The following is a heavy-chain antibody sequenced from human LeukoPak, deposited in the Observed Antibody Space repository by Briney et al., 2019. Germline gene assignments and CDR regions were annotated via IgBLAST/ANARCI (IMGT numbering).Heavy chain of an antibody. CDR1: GFTLHDYN. J-gene: IGHJ1*01. Sequence: GGSLRLSCAASGFTLHDYNMHWVRQAPGKGLEWVSHIKWDDGSTYYADSVKGRFTISRDNSKNSLYLQMSSLRTEDTALYYCVRDRERGGNGPIRHWGQGTLVTVSS. V-gene: IGHV3-43*01. CDR3: VRDRERGGNGPIRH. D-gene: IGHD4-23*01. CDR2: IKWDDGST.